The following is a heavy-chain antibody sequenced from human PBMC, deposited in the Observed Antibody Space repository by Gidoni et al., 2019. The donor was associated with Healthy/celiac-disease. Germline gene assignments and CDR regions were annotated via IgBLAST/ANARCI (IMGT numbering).Heavy chain of an antibody. CDR2: ISGSGGST. CDR1: GFPFSSYA. Sequence: EVQLLESGGGLVQPGGSLRLSCAASGFPFSSYAMSWVRQAPGKGLEWVSAISGSGGSTYYADSVKGRFTISRDNSKNTLYLQMNSLRAEDTAVYYWASAYCGGDCYPYYWGQGTLVTVSS. CDR3: ASAYCGGDCYPYY. J-gene: IGHJ4*02. D-gene: IGHD2-21*02. V-gene: IGHV3-23*01.